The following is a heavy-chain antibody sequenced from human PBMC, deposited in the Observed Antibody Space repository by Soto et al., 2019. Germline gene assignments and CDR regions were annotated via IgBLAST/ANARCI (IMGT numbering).Heavy chain of an antibody. CDR2: INPNSGGT. V-gene: IGHV1-2*04. Sequence: GASVKVSCKASGGTFSSYAISWVRQAPGQGLEWMGWINPNSGGTNYAQKFQGWVTMTRDTSISTAYMELSRLRSDDTAVYYCARGTIVVVPAAMPYYYYYMDVWGKGTTVTVSS. J-gene: IGHJ6*03. CDR1: GGTFSSYA. D-gene: IGHD2-2*01. CDR3: ARGTIVVVPAAMPYYYYYMDV.